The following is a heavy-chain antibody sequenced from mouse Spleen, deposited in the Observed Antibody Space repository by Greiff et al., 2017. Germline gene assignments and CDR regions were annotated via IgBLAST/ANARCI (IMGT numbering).Heavy chain of an antibody. J-gene: IGHJ2*01. V-gene: IGHV6-6*02. CDR2: IRLKSNNYAT. CDR1: GFTFSNYW. Sequence: EVQLQESGGGLVQPGGSMKLSCVASGFTFSNYWMNWVRQSPEKGLEWVAEIRLKSNNYATHYAESVKGRFTISRDDSKSSVYLQMNNLRAEDTGIYYCTREGDGYLPFDYWGQGTTLTVSS. CDR3: TREGDGYLPFDY. D-gene: IGHD2-3*01.